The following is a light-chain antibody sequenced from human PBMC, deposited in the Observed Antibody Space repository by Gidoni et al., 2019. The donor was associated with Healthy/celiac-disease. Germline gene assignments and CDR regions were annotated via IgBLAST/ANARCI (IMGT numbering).Light chain of an antibody. J-gene: IGKJ4*01. CDR2: DAS. CDR3: QQRSNWLSLT. Sequence: EIVLTQSPATLSLSPGESATLSCRASQSFSSYLAWYQQKPGQGPRLLIYDASNRATGIPARCSGSGSGTDFTLTISSLEPEDFAVYYCQQRSNWLSLTFGGGTKVEIK. CDR1: QSFSSY. V-gene: IGKV3-11*01.